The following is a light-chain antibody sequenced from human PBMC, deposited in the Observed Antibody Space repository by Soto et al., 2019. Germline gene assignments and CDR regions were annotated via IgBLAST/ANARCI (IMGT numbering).Light chain of an antibody. Sequence: QSVLTQPPSASGTPGQRVSISWSGSRSNIGRNYVYWYQQLPGTAPKLLIPRNNERPSGVPDRFSGSKSGTSVSLAISGLRSEDEATYYCAAWDDTLNGQMFGGGTQLTVL. J-gene: IGLJ3*02. V-gene: IGLV1-47*01. CDR2: RNN. CDR3: AAWDDTLNGQM. CDR1: RSNIGRNY.